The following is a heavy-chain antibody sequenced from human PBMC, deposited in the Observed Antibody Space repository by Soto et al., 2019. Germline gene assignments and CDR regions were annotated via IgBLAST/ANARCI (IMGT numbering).Heavy chain of an antibody. V-gene: IGHV4-39*01. Sequence: PSETLSLTCTVSGGSISSSSDYWGWIRQPPGKGLEWIGSIYYSGSTYYNPSLKSRVTISADTSKNQFSLKLSSVTAADTAVYYCARRSGGSYYYYYYGMDVWGQGTTVTVSS. CDR2: IYYSGST. J-gene: IGHJ6*02. CDR3: ARRSGGSYYYYYYGMDV. CDR1: GGSISSSSDY. D-gene: IGHD1-26*01.